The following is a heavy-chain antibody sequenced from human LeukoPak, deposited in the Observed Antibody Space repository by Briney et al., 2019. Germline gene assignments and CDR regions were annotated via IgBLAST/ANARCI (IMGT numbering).Heavy chain of an antibody. CDR1: GDXISSSNYY. Sequence: SETLSLTCTVSGDXISSSNYYWGWIRQPPGKGLEWIASIYYSGITYYNPSLKGRVTISVDTPKNQFSLKLNSVTAADTAVYYCASLPSNDAFDVWGRGTMITVSS. V-gene: IGHV4-39*01. CDR2: IYYSGIT. CDR3: ASLPSNDAFDV. J-gene: IGHJ3*01.